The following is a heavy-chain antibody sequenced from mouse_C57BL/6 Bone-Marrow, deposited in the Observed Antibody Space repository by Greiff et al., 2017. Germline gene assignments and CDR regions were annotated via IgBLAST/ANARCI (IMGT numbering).Heavy chain of an antibody. CDR1: GYTFTSYW. J-gene: IGHJ4*01. Sequence: VQLQQPGAELVKPGASVKLSCKASGYTFTSYWMHWVKQRPGQGLEWIGMIHPNSGSTNYNEKFKSKSTLTVDKSSSTAYMQLSSLTSEDSAVYYCARFRIYYGYYYAMDDWGQGTSGTVSS. CDR3: ARFRIYYGYYYAMDD. CDR2: IHPNSGST. D-gene: IGHD2-2*01. V-gene: IGHV1-64*01.